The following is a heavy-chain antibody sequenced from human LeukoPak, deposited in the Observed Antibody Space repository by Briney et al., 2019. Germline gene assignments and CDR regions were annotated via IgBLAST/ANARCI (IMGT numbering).Heavy chain of an antibody. V-gene: IGHV1-24*01. Sequence: ASVKVSCKVSGYTLTELSMHWVRQAPGKGLEWMGGFDPEDGETIHAQKFQGRVTMTEDTSTDTAYMELSSLRSEDTAVYYCATVLLWFGESFSHWGQGTLVTVSS. J-gene: IGHJ4*02. CDR2: FDPEDGET. CDR3: ATVLLWFGESFSH. CDR1: GYTLTELS. D-gene: IGHD3-10*01.